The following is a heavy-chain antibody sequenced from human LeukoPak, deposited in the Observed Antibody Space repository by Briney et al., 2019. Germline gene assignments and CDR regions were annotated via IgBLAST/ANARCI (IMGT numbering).Heavy chain of an antibody. D-gene: IGHD3-22*01. CDR2: IYYSVST. CDR3: ARGMVYDGSGQPYYFDY. V-gene: IGHV4-31*03. CDR1: GGSLSSGGYY. J-gene: IGHJ4*02. Sequence: SQTLSLTCTVSGGSLSSGGYYWSWIRQHPGKGLEWIGYIYYSVSTYYNPSLKSRVTISVDTSKNQFSLKLSSVTAADTAVYYCARGMVYDGSGQPYYFDYWGQGTLVTVSS.